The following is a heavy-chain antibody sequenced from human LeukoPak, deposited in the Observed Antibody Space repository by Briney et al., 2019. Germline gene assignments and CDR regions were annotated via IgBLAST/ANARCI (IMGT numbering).Heavy chain of an antibody. Sequence: SETLSLTCTVSGGSISSGGYYWSWIRQHPGKGLERIGYIYYSGSTYYNPSLKSRVTISVDTSKNQFSLKLSSVTAADTAVYYCARVSYGSGSYYLYYYYYMDVWGKGTTVTVSS. D-gene: IGHD3-10*01. CDR3: ARVSYGSGSYYLYYYYYMDV. CDR2: IYYSGST. J-gene: IGHJ6*03. V-gene: IGHV4-31*03. CDR1: GGSISSGGYY.